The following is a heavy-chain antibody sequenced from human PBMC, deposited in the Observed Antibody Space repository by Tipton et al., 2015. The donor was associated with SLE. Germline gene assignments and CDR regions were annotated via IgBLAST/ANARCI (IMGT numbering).Heavy chain of an antibody. D-gene: IGHD4-23*01. Sequence: TLSLTCAVSGYSISSGYYWGWIRQPPGKGLEWIGSIYHSGSTYYNPSLKSRVTISVDTSKNQFSPKLSSVTAADTAVYYCARATPDAFDIWGQGTMVTVSS. J-gene: IGHJ3*02. CDR1: GYSISSGYY. V-gene: IGHV4-38-2*01. CDR3: ARATPDAFDI. CDR2: IYHSGST.